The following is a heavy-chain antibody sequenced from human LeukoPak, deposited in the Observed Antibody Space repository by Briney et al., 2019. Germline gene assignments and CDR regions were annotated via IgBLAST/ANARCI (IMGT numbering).Heavy chain of an antibody. Sequence: PSETLSLTCTVSGGSISSSSYYWGWIRQPPGKGLEWIGGIYYSGSTYYNPSLKSRATISVDTSKNQFSLKLSSVTAADRAVYYCVDGMAGTRFDYWGQGTLVTVSS. CDR3: VDGMAGTRFDY. V-gene: IGHV4-39*01. J-gene: IGHJ4*02. D-gene: IGHD6-19*01. CDR2: IYYSGST. CDR1: GGSISSSSYY.